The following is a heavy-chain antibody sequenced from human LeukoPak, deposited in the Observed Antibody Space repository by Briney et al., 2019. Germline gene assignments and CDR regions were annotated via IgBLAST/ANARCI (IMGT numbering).Heavy chain of an antibody. J-gene: IGHJ4*02. V-gene: IGHV3-23*01. CDR2: ISGSADRT. CDR3: AKGVDGYYYESSGYK. D-gene: IGHD3-22*01. Sequence: PGGSLRLSCAASGFTFSRYGMSWVRQAPGKGLEWVSFISGSADRTYYADSVKGRLTISRDNSKNTLYLQMNSLRAEDTAVYYSAKGVDGYYYESSGYKWGQGTLVTVSS. CDR1: GFTFSRYG.